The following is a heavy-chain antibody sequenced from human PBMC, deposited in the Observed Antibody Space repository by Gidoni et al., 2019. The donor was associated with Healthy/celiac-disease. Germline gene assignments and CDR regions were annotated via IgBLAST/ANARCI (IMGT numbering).Heavy chain of an antibody. D-gene: IGHD3-16*01. CDR3: ATPLFLTDALDY. V-gene: IGHV1-46*01. CDR1: GYTFPRYY. J-gene: IGHJ4*02. Sequence: QVQLVQSGAAVQKPGASVKVSCKASGYTFPRYYMHWVRQAPGQGLEWMGIINPSGGSTSYAQKFQGRVTMTRDTSTSTVYMELSSLRSEDTAVYYCATPLFLTDALDYWGQGTLVTVSS. CDR2: INPSGGST.